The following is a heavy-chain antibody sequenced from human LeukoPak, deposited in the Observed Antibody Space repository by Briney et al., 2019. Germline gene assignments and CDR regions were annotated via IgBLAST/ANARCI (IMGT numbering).Heavy chain of an antibody. CDR1: GFIFNNYA. D-gene: IGHD5-18*01. Sequence: PGGSLRLSCAASGFIFNNYAMTWVRQAPGKGLEWVSVINGGSGNSYYADSVKGRFTVSRDNSENTLYLQMNSLRDEDTAVYYCAKGQGYNYGDSIDYWGQGALVTVSS. CDR3: AKGQGYNYGDSIDY. V-gene: IGHV3-23*01. J-gene: IGHJ4*02. CDR2: INGGSGNS.